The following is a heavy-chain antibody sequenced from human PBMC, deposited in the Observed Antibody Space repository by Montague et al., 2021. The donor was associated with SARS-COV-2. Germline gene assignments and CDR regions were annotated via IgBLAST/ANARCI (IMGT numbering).Heavy chain of an antibody. Sequence: SETRSLTCTVSAGSISSHYWSWIRQPPGKALEWIGYVYYTGSTKYNPSLKSRVTMSVDTPKNRFSLSLRSLTAADTAVYYCARAQNTCFIANCVNYFEIWGLGALVTVSS. CDR3: ARAQNTCFIANCVNYFEI. CDR2: VYYTGST. V-gene: IGHV4-59*11. J-gene: IGHJ4*02. D-gene: IGHD1-1*01. CDR1: AGSISSHY.